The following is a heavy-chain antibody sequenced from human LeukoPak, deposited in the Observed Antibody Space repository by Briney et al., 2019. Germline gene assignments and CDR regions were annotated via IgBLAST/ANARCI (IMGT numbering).Heavy chain of an antibody. CDR1: GFTFSTYA. Sequence: GGSLRLSCAASGFTFSTYAMSWVRQAPGKGLEWVSAISSGGDVTYYAGSVKGRFTISRDNSKNTLYLQMDNLRAEDAAVYYCAKDRPNYYGSNGHYYRRDGDSWGQGTLVTVSS. CDR3: AKDRPNYYGSNGHYYRRDGDS. D-gene: IGHD3-22*01. V-gene: IGHV3-23*01. CDR2: ISSGGDVT. J-gene: IGHJ5*01.